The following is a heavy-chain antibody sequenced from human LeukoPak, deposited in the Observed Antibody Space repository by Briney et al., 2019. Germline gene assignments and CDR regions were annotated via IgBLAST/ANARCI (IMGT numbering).Heavy chain of an antibody. CDR2: IYHSGSA. CDR1: GGSISSGGYS. Sequence: SETLSLTCAVSGGSISSGGYSWSWIRQPPGKGLEWIGYIYHSGSAYYNPSLKSRVTISVDRSKNQFSLKLSSVTAADTAVYYCARDEDSRGAFDIWGQGTMVTVSS. CDR3: ARDEDSRGAFDI. V-gene: IGHV4-30-2*01. J-gene: IGHJ3*02. D-gene: IGHD3-22*01.